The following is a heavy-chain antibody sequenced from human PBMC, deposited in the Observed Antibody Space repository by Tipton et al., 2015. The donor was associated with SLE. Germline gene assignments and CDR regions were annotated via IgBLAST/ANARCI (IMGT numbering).Heavy chain of an antibody. Sequence: QLVQSGAEVKKPGASVKVSCKASGFTFTSYGISWVRQAPGKGLEWVSVIYSGGSTYYADSVKGRFTISRDNSKNTLYLQMNSLRAEDTAVYYCARYFPAGLYSSGWSWGQGTLVTVSS. J-gene: IGHJ5*02. CDR3: ARYFPAGLYSSGWS. D-gene: IGHD6-19*01. V-gene: IGHV3-53*01. CDR1: GFTFTSYG. CDR2: IYSGGST.